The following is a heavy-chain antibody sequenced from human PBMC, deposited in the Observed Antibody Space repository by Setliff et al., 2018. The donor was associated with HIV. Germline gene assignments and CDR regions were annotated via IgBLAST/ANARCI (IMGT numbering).Heavy chain of an antibody. J-gene: IGHJ4*02. CDR2: IYYNWAT. V-gene: IGHV4-30-4*08. D-gene: IGHD4-17*01. CDR3: ARRVYGNNPYFDY. CDR1: GGSISSGDYY. Sequence: SETLSLTCTVSGGSISSGDYYWSWIRQPPGKGLEWIAYIYYNWATYYNPSLKNRVTISVDTSQNQFSLKLSPVTAADTAIYYCARRVYGNNPYFDYWSQGTLVTVSS.